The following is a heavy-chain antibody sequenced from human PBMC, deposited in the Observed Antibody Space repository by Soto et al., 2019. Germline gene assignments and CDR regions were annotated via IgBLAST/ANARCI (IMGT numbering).Heavy chain of an antibody. V-gene: IGHV1-8*01. J-gene: IGHJ4*02. CDR3: ARGSRLGYCSGGSCYSGSE. Sequence: ASVKVSCKASGYTFTSYDINWVRQATGQGLEWMGWMNPNSGNTGYAQKFQGRVTMTRNTSISTAYMELSSLRSEDTAVYYCARGSRLGYCSGGSCYSGSEWGQGTLVTVSS. CDR2: MNPNSGNT. CDR1: GYTFTSYD. D-gene: IGHD2-15*01.